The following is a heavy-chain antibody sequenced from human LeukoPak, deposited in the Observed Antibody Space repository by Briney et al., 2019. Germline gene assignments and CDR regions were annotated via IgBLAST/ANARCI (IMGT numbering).Heavy chain of an antibody. D-gene: IGHD3-16*01. CDR2: IGDTGRAK. CDR1: GFTFNPYV. CDR3: AREAAWGNWYFDH. V-gene: IGHV3-33*01. Sequence: LRLPCAASGFTFNPYVMLWVGPAPGKGREGVAVIGDTGRAKYYADSVEGRFTGSRDNFKNTLYLEINSLRYDDTALYYCAREAAWGNWYFDHWGRGTLVTVSS. J-gene: IGHJ2*01.